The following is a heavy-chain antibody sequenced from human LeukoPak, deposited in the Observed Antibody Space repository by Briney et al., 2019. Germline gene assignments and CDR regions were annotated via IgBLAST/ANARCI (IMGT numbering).Heavy chain of an antibody. J-gene: IGHJ4*02. CDR3: ARSSGSYYPFDY. CDR2: ISGSSPTI. V-gene: IGHV3-48*01. D-gene: IGHD1-26*01. CDR1: GFTFSSYS. Sequence: GGSLRLSCAASGFTFSSYSMNRVRQAPGKGLEWVSYISGSSPTIYYADSVKGRFTISRDNAKNSMFLQMNRLRAEDTAVYYCARSSGSYYPFDYWGQGSLVTVSS.